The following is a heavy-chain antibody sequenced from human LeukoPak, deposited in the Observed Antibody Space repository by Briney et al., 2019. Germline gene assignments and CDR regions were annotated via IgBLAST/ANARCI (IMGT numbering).Heavy chain of an antibody. D-gene: IGHD3-22*01. J-gene: IGHJ4*02. Sequence: ASVKVSCKASGYTFTSYGISWVRQAPGQGLEWMGWISAYNGNTNYAQKLQGRVTMTTDTSTSTAYMELRSLRSDDTAAYYCARDGDYYDSSGYRDYWGQGALVTVSS. CDR2: ISAYNGNT. CDR1: GYTFTSYG. CDR3: ARDGDYYDSSGYRDY. V-gene: IGHV1-18*01.